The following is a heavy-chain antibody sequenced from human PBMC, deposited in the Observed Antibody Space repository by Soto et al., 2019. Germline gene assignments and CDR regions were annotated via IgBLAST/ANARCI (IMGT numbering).Heavy chain of an antibody. CDR1: GFTFSTYG. Sequence: GGSLRLSCVTSGFTFSTYGMTWVRQAPGKGLEWVSYGGSGGSRYYAESVKGRFTISRDNSKNTLSLEMNSLRAEDAATYYCVKFRGRAYPYYYMDVWGKGTTVTVSS. J-gene: IGHJ6*03. V-gene: IGHV3-23*01. CDR2: GGSGGSR. CDR3: VKFRGRAYPYYYMDV. D-gene: IGHD3-10*01.